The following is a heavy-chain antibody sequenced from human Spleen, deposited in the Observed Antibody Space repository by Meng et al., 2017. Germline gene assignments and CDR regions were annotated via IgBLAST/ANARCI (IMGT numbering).Heavy chain of an antibody. CDR1: GFTFSSYA. Sequence: GESLKISCAASGFTFSSYAMSWVRQAPGKGLEWVSAISGSGGSTYYADSVKGRFTISRDNSKNTLYLQMNSLRAEDTAVYYCARGATIFASRDAFDIWGQGTMVTVSS. D-gene: IGHD3-9*01. CDR2: ISGSGGST. J-gene: IGHJ3*02. V-gene: IGHV3-23*01. CDR3: ARGATIFASRDAFDI.